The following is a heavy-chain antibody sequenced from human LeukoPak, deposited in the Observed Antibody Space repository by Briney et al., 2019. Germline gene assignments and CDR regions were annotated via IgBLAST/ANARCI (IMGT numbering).Heavy chain of an antibody. CDR3: AIAPREAYYYYYMDV. V-gene: IGHV1-69*06. D-gene: IGHD2-21*01. Sequence: SVKVSCKASGGTFSSYAISWVRQAPGQGLECMGGIIPIFGTANYAQKFQGRVTITADKSTSTAYMELSSLRSEDTAVYYCAIAPREAYYYYYMDVWGKGTTVTVSS. CDR1: GGTFSSYA. CDR2: IIPIFGTA. J-gene: IGHJ6*03.